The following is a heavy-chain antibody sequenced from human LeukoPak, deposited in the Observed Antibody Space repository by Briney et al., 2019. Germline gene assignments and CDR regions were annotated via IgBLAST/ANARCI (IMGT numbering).Heavy chain of an antibody. CDR1: GFTVSSNY. J-gene: IGHJ4*02. CDR2: IYSDGST. Sequence: PGGSLRLSCAASGFTVSSNYMSWVRQAPGKGLEWVALIYSDGSTYYADSVKGRFTISIDNSKNTLYLQVSSLRAEDTALYYCAIDPPDSYEPNSLDFWGQGTPVTVSS. V-gene: IGHV3-53*01. CDR3: AIDPPDSYEPNSLDF. D-gene: IGHD3-22*01.